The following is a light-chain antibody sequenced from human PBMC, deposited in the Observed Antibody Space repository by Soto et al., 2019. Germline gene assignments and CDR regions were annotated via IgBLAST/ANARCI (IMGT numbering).Light chain of an antibody. CDR2: DVS. Sequence: ALTQPASVSGSPGQSITISCTGTSSDVGGYNYVSWYQQHPGKAPKLMIYDVSNRPSGISNRFSGSKSGNTASLTISGLQAEDEADYYCSSYTGSSTYVFGTGTKVTVL. V-gene: IGLV2-14*01. CDR1: SSDVGGYNY. CDR3: SSYTGSSTYV. J-gene: IGLJ1*01.